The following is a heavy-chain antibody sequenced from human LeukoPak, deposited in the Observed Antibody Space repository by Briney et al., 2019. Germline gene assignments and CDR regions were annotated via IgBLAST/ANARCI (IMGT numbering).Heavy chain of an antibody. CDR2: INPAGGSK. D-gene: IGHD4-17*01. J-gene: IGHJ4*02. Sequence: GASVNVSCKASGYTFTNYYIHWVRQAPGQGLEWMGIINPAGGSKGYAQKFQGRVTMTRDTSTSTVYMELSSLRSEDTAVYYCARYNGDLTGGFDYWGQGTLVTVSS. V-gene: IGHV1-46*01. CDR1: GYTFTNYY. CDR3: ARYNGDLTGGFDY.